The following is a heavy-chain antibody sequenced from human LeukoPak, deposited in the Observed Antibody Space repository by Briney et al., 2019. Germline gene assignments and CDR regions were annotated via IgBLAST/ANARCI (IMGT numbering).Heavy chain of an antibody. Sequence: SQTLSLTCAVSGGSISSGGYSWSWIRQPPGKGLEWIGYIYHSGSTYYNPSLKSRVTISVDRSKNQFSLKLSSVTAADTAVYYCARGSSSYWFDPWGQGTLVTVSS. CDR2: IYHSGST. D-gene: IGHD6-6*01. V-gene: IGHV4-30-2*01. CDR1: GGSISSGGYS. CDR3: ARGSSSYWFDP. J-gene: IGHJ5*02.